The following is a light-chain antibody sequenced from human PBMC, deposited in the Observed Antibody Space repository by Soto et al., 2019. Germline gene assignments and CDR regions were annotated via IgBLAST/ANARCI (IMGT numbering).Light chain of an antibody. CDR1: QGIGND. V-gene: IGKV1-17*01. CDR2: AAY. CDR3: LQHNSYPRT. Sequence: DLQMTQSPSSLSASVGDRVTITCRASQGIGNDLGWYQQKPGKAPKRLIYAAYSLQSGVPSRFRGSRSGTEFTLTISTLQPEYFPTYYRLQHNSYPRTFGQGTNVEIK. J-gene: IGKJ1*01.